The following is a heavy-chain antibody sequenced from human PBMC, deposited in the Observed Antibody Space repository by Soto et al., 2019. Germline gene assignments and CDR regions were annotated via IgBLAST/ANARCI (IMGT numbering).Heavy chain of an antibody. D-gene: IGHD2-2*01. CDR3: ARGASALGIVHFDY. V-gene: IGHV4-59*01. J-gene: IGHJ4*02. CDR1: GGSISSYY. CDR2: IYYSGST. Sequence: SETLSLTCTVSGGSISSYYWSWIRQPPGKGLEWIGYIYYSGSTNYNPSLKSRVTISVDTSKNQFSLKLSSVTAADTAVYYCARGASALGIVHFDYWGQGTLVTVSS.